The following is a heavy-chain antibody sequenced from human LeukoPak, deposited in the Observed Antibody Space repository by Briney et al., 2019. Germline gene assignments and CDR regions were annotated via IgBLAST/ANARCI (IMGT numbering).Heavy chain of an antibody. D-gene: IGHD2-15*01. V-gene: IGHV4-59*01. CDR1: GGSISSYY. CDR3: ARGSSGGSWGLDY. CDR2: IYYSGST. J-gene: IGHJ4*02. Sequence: SETLSLTCTVSGGSISSYYWSWIRQPPGKGLEWIGYIYYSGSTNYNPSLKSRVTISVDTSKNQFSLRLSSVTAADTAVYYCARGSSGGSWGLDYWGQGTLVTVSS.